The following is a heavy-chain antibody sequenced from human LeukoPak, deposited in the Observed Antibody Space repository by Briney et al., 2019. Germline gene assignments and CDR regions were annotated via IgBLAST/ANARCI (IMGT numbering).Heavy chain of an antibody. J-gene: IGHJ6*02. CDR3: ARGLSVRGYYYYYYGMDV. CDR1: GFTFSSYA. Sequence: GKSLRLPCAASGFTFSSYAMHWVRQAPGKGLEWVAVISYDGSNKYYADSVKGRFTISRDNSKNTLYLQMNSLRAEDTALYYCARGLSVRGYYYYYYGMDVWGQGTTVTVSS. V-gene: IGHV3-30-3*01. D-gene: IGHD3-10*01. CDR2: ISYDGSNK.